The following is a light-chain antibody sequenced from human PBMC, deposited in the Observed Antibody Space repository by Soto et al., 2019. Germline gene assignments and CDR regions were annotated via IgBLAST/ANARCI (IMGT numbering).Light chain of an antibody. CDR1: SRDVSGYNY. J-gene: IGLJ1*01. CDR3: SSYTSSSTPYV. Sequence: QSLLTQPASVSGSPGQSITISCTGTSRDVSGYNYVSWYQQHPGKAPKLMIYDVSNRPSGVSNRFSGSKSGNTASLTISGLQAEDEADYYCSSYTSSSTPYVFGTGTKVTVL. CDR2: DVS. V-gene: IGLV2-14*01.